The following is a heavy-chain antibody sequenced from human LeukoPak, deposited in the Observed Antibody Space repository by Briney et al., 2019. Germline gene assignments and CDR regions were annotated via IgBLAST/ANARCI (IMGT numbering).Heavy chain of an antibody. CDR1: GFTFRSYG. J-gene: IGHJ5*02. D-gene: IGHD6-19*01. CDR3: ARDVRAAVAGT. V-gene: IGHV3-30*03. Sequence: HPGGSLRLSCAASGFTFRSYGMHWVRQAPGEGLEWVAVISYDGSEKYYADSVKGRFAISRDNSKKTLDLQMNSLRAEDTAVYYCARDVRAAVAGTWGQGTLVTVSS. CDR2: ISYDGSEK.